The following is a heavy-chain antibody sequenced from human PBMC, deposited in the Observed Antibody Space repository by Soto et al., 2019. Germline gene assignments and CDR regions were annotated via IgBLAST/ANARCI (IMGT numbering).Heavy chain of an antibody. V-gene: IGHV3-23*01. D-gene: IGHD6-13*01. Sequence: EVQLLESGGGLVQPGGSLRLSCAASGFTFSTYAMSGVRQSTGKGLEWVSTISGSGVSTYYADSVKGRFTITRDNSKHTMFLQMNSLRVEDTGVYYCAKVGSYSLHYYYDSMDVWGKGTTVTVSS. CDR2: ISGSGVST. J-gene: IGHJ6*03. CDR1: GFTFSTYA. CDR3: AKVGSYSLHYYYDSMDV.